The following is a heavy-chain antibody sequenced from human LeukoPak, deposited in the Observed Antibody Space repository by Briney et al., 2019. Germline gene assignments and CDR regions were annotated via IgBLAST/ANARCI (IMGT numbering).Heavy chain of an antibody. D-gene: IGHD5-18*01. CDR1: GFTFSSYE. J-gene: IGHJ4*02. Sequence: PGGSLRLSCAASGFTFSSYEMNGVRQAPGKGLEWVSYISSSGSTIYYADSVKGRFTISRDNSKNTLYLQMNSLRAEDTAVYYCAKRIQSAMATGYWGQGTLVTLSS. CDR3: AKRIQSAMATGY. V-gene: IGHV3-48*03. CDR2: ISSSGSTI.